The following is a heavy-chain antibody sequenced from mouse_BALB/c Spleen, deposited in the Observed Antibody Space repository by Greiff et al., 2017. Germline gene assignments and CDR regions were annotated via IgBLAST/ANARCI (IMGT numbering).Heavy chain of an antibody. CDR3: TRRIYYGSSPFAY. CDR2: ISSGGSYT. J-gene: IGHJ3*01. D-gene: IGHD1-1*01. V-gene: IGHV5-6-4*01. Sequence: EVQLVESGGGLVKPGGSLKLSCAASGFTFSSYTMSWVRQTPEKRLEWVATISSGGSYTYYPDSVKGRFTISRDNAKNTLYLQMSSLKSEDTAMYYCTRRIYYGSSPFAYWGQGTLVTVSA. CDR1: GFTFSSYT.